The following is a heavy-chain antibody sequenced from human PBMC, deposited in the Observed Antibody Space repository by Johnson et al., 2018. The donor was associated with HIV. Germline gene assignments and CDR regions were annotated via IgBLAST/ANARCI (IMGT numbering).Heavy chain of an antibody. V-gene: IGHV3-30*19. CDR2: ISYDGSNK. J-gene: IGHJ3*02. Sequence: QVQLVESGGGVVQPGGSLRLSCAASGFTFSSYGMHWVRQAPGKGLEWVAVISYDGSNKYYADSVKGRFTISRDNSKNTLYLQMNSLRAEDTAVYYCARVRRSGTYYVDALDIWGQGTMVTVSS. CDR1: GFTFSSYG. CDR3: ARVRRSGTYYVDALDI. D-gene: IGHD1-26*01.